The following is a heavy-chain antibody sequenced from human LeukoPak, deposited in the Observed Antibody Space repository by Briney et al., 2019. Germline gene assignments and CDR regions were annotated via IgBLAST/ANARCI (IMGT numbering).Heavy chain of an antibody. D-gene: IGHD1-1*01. J-gene: IGHJ4*02. V-gene: IGHV5-51*01. CDR3: ARLDGNSKYYFDY. CDR1: GYIFAYYW. CDR2: IYPGDSDT. Sequence: GESLKISCKGSGYIFAYYWIGWVRQMPGKGLEWMGIIYPGDSDTRYRPSFQGQVTISVDKSISTAYLQWSSLKASDTAMYYCARLDGNSKYYFDYWGQGTLVTVSS.